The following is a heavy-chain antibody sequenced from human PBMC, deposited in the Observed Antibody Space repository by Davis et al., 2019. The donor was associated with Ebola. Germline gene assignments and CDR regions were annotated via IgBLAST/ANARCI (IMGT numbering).Heavy chain of an antibody. D-gene: IGHD1-26*01. V-gene: IGHV4-59*01. CDR1: GVSISSYY. CDR3: ARVVGELGLDY. CDR2: IYYSGST. Sequence: SETLSLTCTVSGVSISSYYWSWIRQPPGKGLEWIGYIYYSGSTNYNPSLTSRVTISVDTSKNQLSLKLSSVTAADTAVYYCARVVGELGLDYWGQGTLVTVSS. J-gene: IGHJ4*02.